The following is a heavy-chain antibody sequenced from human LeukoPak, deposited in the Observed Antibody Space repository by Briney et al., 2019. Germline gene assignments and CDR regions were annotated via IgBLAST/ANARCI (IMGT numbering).Heavy chain of an antibody. Sequence: GGSLRLSCTASGFSFSGHWMHWARQLPGKGLVWVSRISPTGSTTSYADSVKGRFTISRDNPKNSLYLQMNSLRAEDTAVYYCVWGGYRSFDYWGQGTLVTVSS. CDR1: GFSFSGHW. CDR3: VWGGYRSFDY. J-gene: IGHJ4*02. D-gene: IGHD3-16*02. CDR2: ISPTGSTT. V-gene: IGHV3-74*01.